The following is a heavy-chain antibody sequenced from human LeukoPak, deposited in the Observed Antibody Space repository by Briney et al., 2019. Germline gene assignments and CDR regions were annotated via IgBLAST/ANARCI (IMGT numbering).Heavy chain of an antibody. Sequence: GGALTLSCAASRFTFRGYALHWVRQAPGKGLEWVAVISKDGSNEYYAHSVKGRFTISRDNSKNTLYLQMNSLRSEDTPVYYCARSVESSSSPSFDPWGQGTLVTVSS. CDR1: RFTFRGYA. J-gene: IGHJ5*02. CDR2: ISKDGSNE. V-gene: IGHV3-30*04. D-gene: IGHD2-2*01. CDR3: ARSVESSSSPSFDP.